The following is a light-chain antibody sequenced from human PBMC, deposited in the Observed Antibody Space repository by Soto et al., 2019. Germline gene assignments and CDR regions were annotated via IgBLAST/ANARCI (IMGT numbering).Light chain of an antibody. CDR3: QQYGSSVFT. J-gene: IGKJ2*01. Sequence: ETVLTRSPGTLSLSPGETATLSCRASQTVTTNYLAWYQQKPDQAPRLLIYGASSRATGIPDRFSGSGSGTDFTLTISRLEPEDFAVYYCQQYGSSVFTFGQGTKVDIK. CDR2: GAS. CDR1: QTVTTNY. V-gene: IGKV3-20*01.